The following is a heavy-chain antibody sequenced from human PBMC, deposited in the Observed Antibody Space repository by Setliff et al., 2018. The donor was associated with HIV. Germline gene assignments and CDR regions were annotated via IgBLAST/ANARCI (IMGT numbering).Heavy chain of an antibody. V-gene: IGHV1-18*01. D-gene: IGHD6-6*01. CDR3: ARPRYSSSSGDY. CDR1: GYTFTSYG. CDR2: ISTYNGNT. J-gene: IGHJ4*02. Sequence: ASVKVSCKASGYTFTSYGISWVRQAPGQGLEWMGWISTYNGNTNYAPKLQGRVTMTTDTSTSTAYMELRSLTSDDTAVYYCARPRYSSSSGDYWGQGTLVTVSS.